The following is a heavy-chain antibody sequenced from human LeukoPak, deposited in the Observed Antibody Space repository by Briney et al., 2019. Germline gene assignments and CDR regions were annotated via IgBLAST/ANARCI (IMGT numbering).Heavy chain of an antibody. J-gene: IGHJ3*02. D-gene: IGHD6-13*01. V-gene: IGHV4-34*01. Sequence: SETLSLTCAVYGGSFSGYYWGWIRQPPGKGLEWIGGINHSGSTNYNPSLKSRVTISVDTSKNQFSLKLSSVTAADTAVYFCAREDSRTFDIWGQGTMVTVSS. CDR2: INHSGST. CDR1: GGSFSGYY. CDR3: AREDSRTFDI.